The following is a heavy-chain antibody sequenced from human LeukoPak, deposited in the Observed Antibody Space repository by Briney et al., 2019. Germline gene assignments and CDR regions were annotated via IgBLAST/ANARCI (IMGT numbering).Heavy chain of an antibody. CDR1: GGTFSSYD. D-gene: IGHD3-22*01. Sequence: SVKVSCKASGGTFSSYDISWVRQAPGQGLEWMGRIIPIFGIANYAQKFQGRVTITADKSTSTAYMELSSLRSEDTAVYYCARDSERAYYYDSSGYYPADYFDYWGQGTLVTVSS. CDR2: IIPIFGIA. V-gene: IGHV1-69*04. CDR3: ARDSERAYYYDSSGYYPADYFDY. J-gene: IGHJ4*02.